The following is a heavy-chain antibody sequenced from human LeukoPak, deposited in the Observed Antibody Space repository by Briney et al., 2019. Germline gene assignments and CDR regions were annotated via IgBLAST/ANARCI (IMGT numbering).Heavy chain of an antibody. CDR3: AKLGGAFDI. V-gene: IGHV6-1*01. J-gene: IGHJ3*02. D-gene: IGHD3-16*01. Sequence: SETLSLTCAISGDSVSSNSAAWNWLRQSPSRGLEWLGRTYYRSKWYNDYAVSVKSRITINPDISRNQFSLQLNSVTPEDTAVYYCAKLGGAFDIWGQGTMVTVSS. CDR2: TYYRSKWYN. CDR1: GDSVSSNSAA.